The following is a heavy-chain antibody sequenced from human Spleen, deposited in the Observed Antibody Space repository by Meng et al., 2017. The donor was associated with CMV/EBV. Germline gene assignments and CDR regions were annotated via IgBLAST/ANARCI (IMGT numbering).Heavy chain of an antibody. CDR1: GFTFSSYA. J-gene: IGHJ5*02. CDR3: AKDAPNSGGNPGNWFDP. Sequence: GESLKISCAASGFTFSSYAMSWVRQAPGKGLEWVSAISGSGGSTYYADSVKGRFTISRDNSKNTLFLQMNSLRAEDTAVYYCAKDAPNSGGNPGNWFDPWGQGALVTVSS. CDR2: ISGSGGST. D-gene: IGHD4-23*01. V-gene: IGHV3-23*01.